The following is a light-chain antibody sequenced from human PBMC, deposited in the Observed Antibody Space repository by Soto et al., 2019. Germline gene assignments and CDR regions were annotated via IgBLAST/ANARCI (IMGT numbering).Light chain of an antibody. V-gene: IGKV1-5*03. Sequence: DIQMTQSPSTLSASVGDRVTITCRASQSISSWLAWYQQKPGRAPKLLIYKASSLESGVPSRFSGSGSGTEFTLTISSLQPDDFATYYCQQYNSYSTLTLGAGTKVDIK. CDR3: QQYNSYSTLT. J-gene: IGKJ4*01. CDR1: QSISSW. CDR2: KAS.